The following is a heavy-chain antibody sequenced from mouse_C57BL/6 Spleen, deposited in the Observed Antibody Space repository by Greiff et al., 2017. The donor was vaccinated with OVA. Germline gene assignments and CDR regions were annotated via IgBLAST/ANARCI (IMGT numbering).Heavy chain of an antibody. CDR3: ARSSTMVTKTGFAY. J-gene: IGHJ3*01. D-gene: IGHD2-2*01. Sequence: EVKLMESGGGLVKPGGSRKLSCAASGSPFSSNARSWVRQTPERRLGWVATIIVGGGFTSYPDNVKGRFTSSRANAKTNLNLQMRHLPSVDPAMLYCARSSTMVTKTGFAYWGQRNLGTVSA. CDR2: IIVGGGFT. CDR1: GSPFSSNA. V-gene: IGHV5-4*03.